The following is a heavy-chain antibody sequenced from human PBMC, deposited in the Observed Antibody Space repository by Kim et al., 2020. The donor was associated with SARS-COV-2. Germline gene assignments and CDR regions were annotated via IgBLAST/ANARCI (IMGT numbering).Heavy chain of an antibody. D-gene: IGHD3-10*01. Sequence: GGSLRLSCAASGFTFSSYAMSWVRQAPGKGLEWVSAISGSGGSTYYADSVKGRFTISRDNSKNTLYLQMNSLRAEDTAVYYCAKPVNAMVRGVFLQLGWFDPWGQGTLVTVSS. CDR2: ISGSGGST. CDR3: AKPVNAMVRGVFLQLGWFDP. J-gene: IGHJ5*02. V-gene: IGHV3-23*01. CDR1: GFTFSSYA.